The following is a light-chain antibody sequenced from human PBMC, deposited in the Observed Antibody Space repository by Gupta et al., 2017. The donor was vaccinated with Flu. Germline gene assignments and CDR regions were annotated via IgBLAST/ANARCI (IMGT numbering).Light chain of an antibody. CDR1: RCLLYNYGNTY. CDR2: WVS. J-gene: IGKJ1*01. CDR3: MQATSTPRT. V-gene: IGKV2-30*01. Sequence: ILVHPASISCTSPRCLLYNYGNTYLNWYQQKPGQSPKLLIYWVSNRDSGVPDRFSGRGSGTDFTLTISSLQAEDVAVYYCMQATSTPRTFGQGTKVEIK.